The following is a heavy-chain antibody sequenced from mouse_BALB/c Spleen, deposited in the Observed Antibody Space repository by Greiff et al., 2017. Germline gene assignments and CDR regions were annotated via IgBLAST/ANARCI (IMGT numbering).Heavy chain of an antibody. J-gene: IGHJ4*01. V-gene: IGHV1-18*01. CDR3: ARSLITTVVADYAMDY. Sequence: EVKLMESGPELVKPGASMKISCKASGYSFTGYTMNWVKQSHGKNLEWIGLINPYNGGTSYNQKFKGKATLTVDKSSSTAYMELLSLTSEDSAVYYCARSLITTVVADYAMDYWGQGTSVTVSS. D-gene: IGHD1-1*01. CDR2: INPYNGGT. CDR1: GYSFTGYT.